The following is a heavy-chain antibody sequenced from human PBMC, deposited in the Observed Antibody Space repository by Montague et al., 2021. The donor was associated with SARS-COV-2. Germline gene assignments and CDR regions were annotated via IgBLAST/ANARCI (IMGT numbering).Heavy chain of an antibody. D-gene: IGHD1-1*01. CDR1: SGSISPSDTHC. J-gene: IGHJ5*02. Sequence: SETLSLTCVVSSGSISPSDTHCWGWVRQAPGKGLEWIAAISYSGSTSYNPPLRSRVTISVDTSMNQISLNLRSVTAADTSVYYCARHSTTLAFDPWGQGILVTVSS. V-gene: IGHV4-39*01. CDR3: ARHSTTLAFDP. CDR2: ISYSGST.